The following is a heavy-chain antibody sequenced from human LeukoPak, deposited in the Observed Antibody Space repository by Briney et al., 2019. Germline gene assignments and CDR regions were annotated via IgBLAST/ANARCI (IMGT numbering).Heavy chain of an antibody. CDR3: ARVTYYDFWSGYDAFDI. CDR1: GFTFSSYS. J-gene: IGHJ3*02. CDR2: ISSSSSYI. V-gene: IGHV3-21*01. D-gene: IGHD3-3*01. Sequence: GGSLRLSCAASGFTFSSYSMNWVRQAPGKGLEWVSSISSSSSYIYYADSVKGRFTISRDNAKNSLYLQMNSLRAEDTAVYYCARVTYYDFWSGYDAFDIWGQGALVTVSS.